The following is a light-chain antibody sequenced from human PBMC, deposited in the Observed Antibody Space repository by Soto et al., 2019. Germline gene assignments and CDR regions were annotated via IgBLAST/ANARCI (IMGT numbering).Light chain of an antibody. CDR3: LQALQTSYT. CDR2: LGS. V-gene: IGKV2-28*01. Sequence: DIVMTQSPLSLPDTPGEPASISCRSSQSLLHSNGYNYLDWYLQKPGQSPQLLIYLGSNRASGVPDRFSGSGSGTDFTLKISRVEADDVGVYYCLQALQTSYTFGQGTKLGIK. CDR1: QSLLHSNGYNY. J-gene: IGKJ2*01.